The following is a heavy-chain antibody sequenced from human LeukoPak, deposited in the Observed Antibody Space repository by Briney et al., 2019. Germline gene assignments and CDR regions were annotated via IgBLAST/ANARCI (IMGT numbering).Heavy chain of an antibody. CDR3: VKVDA. J-gene: IGHJ4*02. CDR2: INDDETST. CDR1: GFSFSSSW. Sequence: GGSLRLSCAASGFSFSSSWMHWVRQVPGKGLEWVSRINDDETSTTYAESVKGRFTISRDNAKNTLYLQMDSLSAEDTAVYYCVKVDAWGQGTLVTVSS. D-gene: IGHD3-22*01. V-gene: IGHV3-74*01.